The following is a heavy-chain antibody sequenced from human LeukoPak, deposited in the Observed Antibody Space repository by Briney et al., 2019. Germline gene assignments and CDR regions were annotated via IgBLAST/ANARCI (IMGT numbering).Heavy chain of an antibody. D-gene: IGHD6-13*01. CDR3: AKPGRTAAGLFDS. CDR2: FSVNGRDT. V-gene: IGHV3-23*01. J-gene: IGHJ4*02. Sequence: PGGSLRLSCAASGFTFKNYALSWVRQAPGKGLEWVSGFSVNGRDTYYADFVKSRFTIARDIAKNTLYLQMNSLRAEDTATYYCAKPGRTAAGLFDSWGQGTLVTVSS. CDR1: GFTFKNYA.